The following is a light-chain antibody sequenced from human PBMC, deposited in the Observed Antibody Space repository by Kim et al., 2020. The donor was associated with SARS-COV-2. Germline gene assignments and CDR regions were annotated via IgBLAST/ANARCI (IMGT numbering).Light chain of an antibody. CDR3: QQYHNMQT. CDR2: GAS. J-gene: IGKJ2*01. Sequence: LCVSPEERPTLSCRATQSISRNLACDQQKPGQAPRLLIYGASTRATDIPVRFSGSGSGTEFTLTISSLQSEDFVVYYCQQYHNMQTFGQGTKLEI. V-gene: IGKV3-15*01. CDR1: QSISRN.